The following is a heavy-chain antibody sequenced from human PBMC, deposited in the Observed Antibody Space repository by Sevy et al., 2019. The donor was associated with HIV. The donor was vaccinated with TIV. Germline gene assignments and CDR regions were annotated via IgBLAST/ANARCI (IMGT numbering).Heavy chain of an antibody. CDR3: AKEGGRGYSSKGSYYGMDV. V-gene: IGHV3-9*01. CDR1: GFTFDDYA. Sequence: GGSLRLSCAASGFTFDDYAMHWVRQAPGKGLEWVSGISWNSGSIGYADSVKGRFTISRDNAKNSLYLQMNSLGAEDTALYYCAKEGGRGYSSKGSYYGMDVWGQGTTVTVSS. D-gene: IGHD5-18*01. J-gene: IGHJ6*02. CDR2: ISWNSGSI.